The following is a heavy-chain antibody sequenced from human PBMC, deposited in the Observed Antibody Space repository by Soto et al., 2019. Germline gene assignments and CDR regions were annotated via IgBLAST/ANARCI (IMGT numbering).Heavy chain of an antibody. CDR3: AKVGLFGVVIDAYFDY. Sequence: GGSLRLSCAASGFTFSSYAMSWVRQAPGKGLEWVSAISGSGGSTYYADSVKGRFTISRDNSKNTLYLQMNSLRAEDTAVYYCAKVGLFGVVIDAYFDYWGQGTLVTVSS. D-gene: IGHD3-3*01. V-gene: IGHV3-23*01. CDR2: ISGSGGST. J-gene: IGHJ4*02. CDR1: GFTFSSYA.